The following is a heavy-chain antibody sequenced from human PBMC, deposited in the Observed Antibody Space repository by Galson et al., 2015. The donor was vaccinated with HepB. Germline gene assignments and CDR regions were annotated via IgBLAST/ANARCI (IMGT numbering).Heavy chain of an antibody. CDR3: ARESEVPAAPINLYFDY. D-gene: IGHD2-2*01. V-gene: IGHV3-33*01. CDR1: GFTFSSYG. Sequence: SLRLSCAASGFTFSSYGMHWVRQAPGKGLEWVAVIWYDGSNKYYADSVKGRFTISRDNSKNTLYLQMNSLRAEDTAVYYCARESEVPAAPINLYFDYWGQGTLVTVSS. J-gene: IGHJ4*02. CDR2: IWYDGSNK.